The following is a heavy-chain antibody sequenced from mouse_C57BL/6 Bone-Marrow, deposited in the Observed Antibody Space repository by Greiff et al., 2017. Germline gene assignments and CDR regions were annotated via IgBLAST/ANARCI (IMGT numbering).Heavy chain of an antibody. J-gene: IGHJ4*01. V-gene: IGHV1-54*01. D-gene: IGHD2-2*01. Sequence: VLLEQSGAELVRPGTSVKVSCTASGYAFTNYWMEWVKQRPGQGLEWIGVINPGGGGTNYTERFKGKATLSADKSSSTAYMQLSSLKSEDSAVYSWDRAIYYGYGDYYAMDYWGQGTSVTVSS. CDR2: INPGGGGT. CDR3: DRAIYYGYGDYYAMDY. CDR1: GYAFTNYW.